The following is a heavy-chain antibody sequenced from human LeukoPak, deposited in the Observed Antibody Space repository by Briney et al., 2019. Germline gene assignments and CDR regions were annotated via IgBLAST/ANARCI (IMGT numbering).Heavy chain of an antibody. J-gene: IGHJ4*02. D-gene: IGHD5-24*01. V-gene: IGHV1-2*06. Sequence: ASVKVSCKASGYTFTGYYIHWVRQAPGQGLEWMGRINPNSGGTNYAQKFQGRVTVTGDTSISTAYMELSRLRSDDTAVYYCASEERWLQWGFDYWGQGTLVTVSS. CDR2: INPNSGGT. CDR1: GYTFTGYY. CDR3: ASEERWLQWGFDY.